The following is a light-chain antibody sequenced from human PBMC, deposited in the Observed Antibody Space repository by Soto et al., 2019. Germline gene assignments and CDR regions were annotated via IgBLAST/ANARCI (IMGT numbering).Light chain of an antibody. CDR1: QSVFSRSDNRNF. V-gene: IGKV4-1*01. Sequence: DIVMTQSPDSLAVSLGERATINCKSSQSVFSRSDNRNFLAWFQQKAGQPPRLLIHSTSTRESGVPDRFSGRGSGTDFTLTISSLQAEDVAVYYCQQHYAVPITVGQGTRLEIK. CDR2: STS. CDR3: QQHYAVPIT. J-gene: IGKJ5*01.